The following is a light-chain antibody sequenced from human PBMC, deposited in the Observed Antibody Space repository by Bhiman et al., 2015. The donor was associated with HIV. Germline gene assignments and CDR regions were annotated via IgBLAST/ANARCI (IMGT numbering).Light chain of an antibody. Sequence: NFMLTQPHSVSESPGKTVTISCTRSSGSIASNYVQWYQQRPGSSPTTVIYEDNQRPSGVPDRFSGSIDRSSNSASLTISGLKTEDEADYYCQSYDSSNPLVFGGGTKLTVL. CDR2: EDN. CDR3: QSYDSSNPLV. CDR1: SGSIASNY. J-gene: IGLJ3*02. V-gene: IGLV6-57*01.